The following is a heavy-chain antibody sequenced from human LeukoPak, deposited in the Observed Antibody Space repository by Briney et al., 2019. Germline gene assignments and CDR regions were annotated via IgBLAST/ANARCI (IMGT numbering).Heavy chain of an antibody. CDR3: ARDMDFWSGYYTGIGY. J-gene: IGHJ4*02. D-gene: IGHD3-3*01. CDR1: GFTFSSYG. CDR2: ISSSSSYI. V-gene: IGHV3-21*01. Sequence: GGSLRLSCAASGFTFSSYGMNWVRQAPGKGLEWVSSISSSSSYIYYADSVKGRFTISRDNDKNSLYLQMNSLRAEDTAVYYCARDMDFWSGYYTGIGYWGQGTLVTVSS.